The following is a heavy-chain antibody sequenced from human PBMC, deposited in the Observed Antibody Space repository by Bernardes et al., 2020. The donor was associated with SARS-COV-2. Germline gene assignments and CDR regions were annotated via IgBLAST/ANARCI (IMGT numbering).Heavy chain of an antibody. D-gene: IGHD2-8*02. CDR2: INHSGST. CDR1: GGSFSGYY. Sequence: TLSLTCAVYGGSFSGYYWSWILQPPGKGLEWIGEINHSGSTNYNPSLKSRVTITVDTSKNQFSLKLSSVTAADTAVYYCASGVLRVVLNYYYYYGMDVWCQGTTVTVSS. CDR3: ASGVLRVVLNYYYYYGMDV. V-gene: IGHV4-34*01. J-gene: IGHJ6*02.